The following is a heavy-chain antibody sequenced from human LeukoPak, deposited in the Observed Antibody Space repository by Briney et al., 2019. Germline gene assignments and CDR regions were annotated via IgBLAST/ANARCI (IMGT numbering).Heavy chain of an antibody. D-gene: IGHD3-16*02. CDR1: GGSISSSSYY. V-gene: IGHV4-39*07. CDR2: IYYSGST. CDR3: ARAGGLRLGELSFFDY. Sequence: SETLSLTCTVSGGSISSSSYYWGWIRQPPGKGLEWIGSIYYSGSTYYNPSLKSRVTISVDTSKNQFSLKLSSVTAADTAVYYCARAGGLRLGELSFFDYWGQGTLVTVSS. J-gene: IGHJ4*02.